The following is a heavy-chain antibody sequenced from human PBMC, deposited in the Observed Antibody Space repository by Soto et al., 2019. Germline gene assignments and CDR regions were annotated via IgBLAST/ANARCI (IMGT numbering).Heavy chain of an antibody. CDR2: IYYSGST. V-gene: IGHV4-61*01. D-gene: IGHD2-21*02. J-gene: IGHJ4*02. Sequence: QVQLQESGPGLVKPSETLSLTCTVSGGSVNSGSYYWSWIRQPPGKGLEWIGYIYYSGSTNYNPSMKGRVTLSIDTSKNQFSLNLRSVTAADTAIYWCARSSCGGRDCDLFDFWGQGTLVTVSS. CDR1: GGSVNSGSYY. CDR3: ARSSCGGRDCDLFDF.